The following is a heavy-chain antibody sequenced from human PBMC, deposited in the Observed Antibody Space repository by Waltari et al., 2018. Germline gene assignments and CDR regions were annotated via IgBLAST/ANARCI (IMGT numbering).Heavy chain of an antibody. J-gene: IGHJ3*02. CDR3: ARGPSTQGTFDI. D-gene: IGHD2-15*01. CDR1: GFTVSGTY. CDR2: IYSGGST. Sequence: EVQLVESGGGLIQPGGSLRLSFAGAGFTVSGTYMGWVRQAPGKGREWVSGIYSGGSTYYADSVKGRFTISRDNSKNTLYLQMNSLRAEDTAVYYCARGPSTQGTFDIWGQGTMVTVSS. V-gene: IGHV3-53*01.